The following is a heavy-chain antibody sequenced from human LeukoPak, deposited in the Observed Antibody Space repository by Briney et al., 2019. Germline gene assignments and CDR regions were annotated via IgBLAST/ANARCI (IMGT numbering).Heavy chain of an antibody. CDR1: GGSISSYY. V-gene: IGHV4-4*07. J-gene: IGHJ5*02. CDR3: ARDFAYSSGWGYNWFDP. D-gene: IGHD6-19*01. CDR2: IYTSGST. Sequence: SETLSLTCTVSGGSISSYYWSWIRQPAGKGLEWIGRIYTSGSTNYNPSLKSRVTMSVDTSKNQFSLKLSSVTAADTAVYFCARDFAYSSGWGYNWFDPWGQGTLVTVSS.